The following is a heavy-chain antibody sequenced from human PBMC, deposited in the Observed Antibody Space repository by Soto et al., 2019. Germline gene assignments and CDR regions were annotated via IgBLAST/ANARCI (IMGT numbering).Heavy chain of an antibody. CDR3: AKSQGQWLAHFDY. CDR2: LSGSGAST. Sequence: PGGSLRLSSVAYGFTFRSRALSWARQAPGKRLEWVSGLSGSGASTYYADSVKGRFTISRDHSKNTLYLQMNSLRAEDTAVYYCAKSQGQWLAHFDYWGQGT. D-gene: IGHD6-19*01. V-gene: IGHV3-23*01. J-gene: IGHJ4*02. CDR1: GFTFRSRA.